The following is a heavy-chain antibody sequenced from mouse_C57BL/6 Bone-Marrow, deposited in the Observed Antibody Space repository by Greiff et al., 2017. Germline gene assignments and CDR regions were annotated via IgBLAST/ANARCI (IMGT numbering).Heavy chain of an antibody. CDR3: ARQLRLRFYWYFDV. Sequence: QVQLQQPGAELVKPGASVKLSCKASGYTFTSYWMHWVKQRPGQGLEWIGMIHPNSGSTNYNEKFKSKATLTVYKSSSTAYMQLSSLTSEDSAVYYCARQLRLRFYWYFDVWGTGTTVTVSS. CDR2: IHPNSGST. CDR1: GYTFTSYW. D-gene: IGHD3-2*02. V-gene: IGHV1-64*01. J-gene: IGHJ1*03.